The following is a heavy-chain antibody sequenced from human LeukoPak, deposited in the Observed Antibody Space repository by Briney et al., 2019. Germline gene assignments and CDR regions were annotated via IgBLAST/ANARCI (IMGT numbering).Heavy chain of an antibody. V-gene: IGHV4-34*01. Sequence: SETLSLTCAVDGWSFSGYYWSLIRQPPGKGLEWIGEINHSGSTNYNPSLKSRVTISVDTSKNQFSLKLSSVTAADTAVYYCAREVVGYSYGKPFDYWGQGTLVTVSS. CDR3: AREVVGYSYGKPFDY. D-gene: IGHD5-18*01. CDR2: INHSGST. J-gene: IGHJ4*02. CDR1: GWSFSGYY.